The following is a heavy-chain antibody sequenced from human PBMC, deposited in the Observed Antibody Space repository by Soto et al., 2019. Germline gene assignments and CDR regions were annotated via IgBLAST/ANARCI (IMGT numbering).Heavy chain of an antibody. D-gene: IGHD6-13*01. J-gene: IGHJ4*02. V-gene: IGHV2-5*02. Sequence: VSGPTLVNPTQTLTLTCTFSGFSLSTSGVAVGWIRQPPGKALEWLALIYGDDDKRYSPSLKSRLTITKDTSKNQVVLTMTNMDPVDTATYYCARRVRYSSPYNFDYWAQGTLVTVSS. CDR1: GFSLSTSGVA. CDR3: ARRVRYSSPYNFDY. CDR2: IYGDDDK.